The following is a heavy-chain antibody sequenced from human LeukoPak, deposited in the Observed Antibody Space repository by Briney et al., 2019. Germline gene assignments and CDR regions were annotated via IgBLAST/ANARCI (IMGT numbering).Heavy chain of an antibody. CDR2: INWNGGST. CDR3: ARVSGY. D-gene: IGHD3-10*01. Sequence: GGSLRLSCAASGFTITTYAVNWVRQAPGKGLEWVSGINWNGGSTGYADSVKGRFTISRDNAKNSLYLQMNSLRAEDTALYHCARVSGYWGQGTLVTVSS. V-gene: IGHV3-20*01. CDR1: GFTITTYA. J-gene: IGHJ4*02.